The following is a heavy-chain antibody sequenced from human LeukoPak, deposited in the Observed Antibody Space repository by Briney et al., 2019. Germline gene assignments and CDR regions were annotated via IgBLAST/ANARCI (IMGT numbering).Heavy chain of an antibody. J-gene: IGHJ4*02. D-gene: IGHD5-12*01. CDR3: AKARGYSGYDYFDY. Sequence: PGGSLRVSCAASGFSFSSDAMHCVRQAPGKGLEWVTVISFDGNEKYYADSVKGRFTISRDNSKNTLNLQMNSLRAEDAAVYYCAKARGYSGYDYFDYWGQGTLVTVPS. V-gene: IGHV3-30*18. CDR2: ISFDGNEK. CDR1: GFSFSSDA.